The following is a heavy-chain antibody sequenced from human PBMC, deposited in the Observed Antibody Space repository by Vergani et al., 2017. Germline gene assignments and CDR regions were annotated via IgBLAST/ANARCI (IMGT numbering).Heavy chain of an antibody. J-gene: IGHJ6*03. Sequence: QVQLQESGPGLVKPSQTLSLTCTVSGGSISSDNYYWSWIRQPAGKGLEWIGRIYTSGSTNYNPSLKSRVTMSVDTSKTQFSLKLSSVTAADTAVYYCARGLAAGTYYYYYYCMDVWGKGTTVTVSS. V-gene: IGHV4-61*02. CDR3: ARGLAAGTYYYYYYCMDV. D-gene: IGHD6-13*01. CDR1: GGSISSDNYY. CDR2: IYTSGST.